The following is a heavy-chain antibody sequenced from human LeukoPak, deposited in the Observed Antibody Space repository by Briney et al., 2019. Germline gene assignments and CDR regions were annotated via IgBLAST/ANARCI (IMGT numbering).Heavy chain of an antibody. V-gene: IGHV3-9*01. Sequence: GGSLRLSCAASGFTFDDYAMHWVRQAPGKGLEWVSGISWNSGSIGYADSVKGRFTISRDNAKNSLYLQMNSLRAEDTALYYCAKGRRLNWGHSGSYSYFDYWGQGTLVTVSS. CDR1: GFTFDDYA. CDR3: AKGRRLNWGHSGSYSYFDY. D-gene: IGHD1-26*01. J-gene: IGHJ4*02. CDR2: ISWNSGSI.